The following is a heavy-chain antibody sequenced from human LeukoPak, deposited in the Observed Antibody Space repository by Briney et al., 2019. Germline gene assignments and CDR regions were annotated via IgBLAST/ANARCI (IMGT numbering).Heavy chain of an antibody. V-gene: IGHV3-74*01. CDR3: ARAGARIAVAGTGAFDI. CDR1: GFTFSNYW. Sequence: GGSLRLSCAASGFTFSNYWMHWVRQAPGKGLVWVSRINSDGSTTSYADSVKGRFTISRDNAKNTLYLQMNSLRAEDTAVYYCARAGARIAVAGTGAFDIWGQGTMVTVSS. J-gene: IGHJ3*02. CDR2: INSDGSTT. D-gene: IGHD6-19*01.